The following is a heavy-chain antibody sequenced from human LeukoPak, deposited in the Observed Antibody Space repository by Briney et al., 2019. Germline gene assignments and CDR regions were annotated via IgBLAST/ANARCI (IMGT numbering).Heavy chain of an antibody. J-gene: IGHJ4*02. V-gene: IGHV1-46*01. Sequence: ASVKVSCKASGYTFTSYYMHWVRQAPGQGLEWMGIINPSGGSTSYAQKFQGRVTMTRDTSISTAYMELSRLRSDDTAVYYCARELGYCSGGSCYSSDYWGQGTLVTVSS. D-gene: IGHD2-15*01. CDR1: GYTFTSYY. CDR2: INPSGGST. CDR3: ARELGYCSGGSCYSSDY.